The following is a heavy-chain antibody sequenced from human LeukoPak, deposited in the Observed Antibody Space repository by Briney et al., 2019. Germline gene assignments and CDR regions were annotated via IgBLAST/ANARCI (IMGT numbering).Heavy chain of an antibody. D-gene: IGHD3-10*01. V-gene: IGHV1-69*13. CDR2: IIPIFGTA. Sequence: ASVNVSCKASGGTFSSYAISWVRQAPGQGLEWMGGIIPIFGTANYAQKFQGRVTITADESTSTAYMELSSLRSEDTAVYYCAREDYGSGAYYYYGMDVWGQGTTVTVSS. CDR1: GGTFSSYA. J-gene: IGHJ6*02. CDR3: AREDYGSGAYYYYGMDV.